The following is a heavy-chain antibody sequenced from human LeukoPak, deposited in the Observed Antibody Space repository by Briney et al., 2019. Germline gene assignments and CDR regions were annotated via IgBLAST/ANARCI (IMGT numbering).Heavy chain of an antibody. J-gene: IGHJ4*02. CDR1: GGPITEYY. V-gene: IGHV4-59*01. Sequence: LSETLSLTCSVSGGPITEYYWSWIRQPPGKGLEWIVYIYHTGSTNYSPSLKSRVTMSVDASRNQFSLKLVSVTAADTAVYYCARDRGTTGYYYLDSWGQGILVTVSS. CDR3: ARDRGTTGYYYLDS. CDR2: IYHTGST. D-gene: IGHD1-26*01.